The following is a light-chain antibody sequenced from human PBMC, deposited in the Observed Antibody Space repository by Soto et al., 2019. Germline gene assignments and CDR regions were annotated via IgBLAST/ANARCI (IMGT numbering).Light chain of an antibody. V-gene: IGKV3-20*01. CDR3: QQYGRSSWT. CDR2: ATS. J-gene: IGKJ1*01. CDR1: QSVSSSY. Sequence: EIVLTQSPGTLSLSPGERATLSCRASQSVSSSYLAWYQQKPGQPPRLVMYATSSRATGIPARFSGSGSGTDFTLTISRLETEDFAVYYCQQYGRSSWTFGQGPKVDI.